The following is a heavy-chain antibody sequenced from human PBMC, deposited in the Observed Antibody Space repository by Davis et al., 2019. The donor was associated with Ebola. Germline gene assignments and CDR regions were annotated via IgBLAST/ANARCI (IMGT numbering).Heavy chain of an antibody. CDR3: AKGLAGPSYYGMDV. CDR1: GFIFSSYT. J-gene: IGHJ6*04. V-gene: IGHV3-9*01. D-gene: IGHD6-19*01. CDR2: ISRSSGSI. Sequence: GGSLRLSCAASGFIFSSYTMNWVRQAPGKGLEWVSGISRSSGSIGYADSVKGRFTISRDNAKNSLYLQMNSLRAEDTALYYCAKGLAGPSYYGMDVWGKGTTVTVSS.